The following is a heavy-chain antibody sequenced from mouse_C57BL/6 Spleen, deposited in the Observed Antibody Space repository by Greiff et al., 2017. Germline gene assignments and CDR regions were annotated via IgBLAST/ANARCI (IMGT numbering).Heavy chain of an antibody. V-gene: IGHV5-9*01. CDR3: ARQNYYDSSWYFDV. D-gene: IGHD1-1*01. J-gene: IGHJ1*03. CDR1: GFTFSSYT. CDR2: ISSGGGNT. Sequence: EVQLVESGGGLVKPGGSLKLSCAASGFTFSSYTMSWVRQTPEKRLEWVATISSGGGNTYYPDSVKGRFTISRDNAKNTLYLQMSSLRSEDTALYYCARQNYYDSSWYFDVWGTGTTVTVSA.